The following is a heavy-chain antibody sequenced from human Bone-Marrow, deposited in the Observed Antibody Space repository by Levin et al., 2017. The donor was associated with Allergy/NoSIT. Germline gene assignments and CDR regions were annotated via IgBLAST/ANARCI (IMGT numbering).Heavy chain of an antibody. CDR1: GFKFDDYG. J-gene: IGHJ4*02. V-gene: IGHV3-20*04. CDR2: TNWDGNKK. Sequence: PGGSLRLSCEASGFKFDDYGMTWVRQRPGKGLEWVAGTNWDGNKKGYGDAVKGRVIISKDNAKNSVDVQMNSLTTEDTAGYYCAREMRKTAAGAYYFDYWGQRIRVSVSS. D-gene: IGHD6-25*01. CDR3: AREMRKTAAGAYYFDY.